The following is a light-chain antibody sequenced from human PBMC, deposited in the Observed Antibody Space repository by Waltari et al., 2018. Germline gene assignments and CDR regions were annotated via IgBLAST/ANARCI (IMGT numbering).Light chain of an antibody. V-gene: IGKV1-5*01. CDR1: QSISSW. CDR2: DAS. Sequence: DIQMTQSPSTLSASVGDRVTITCRASQSISSWLAWYQQKPGKAPKLLIYDASSLESGVPSRFVGSGSGTEFTLTISSLQPDDFATYYCQEYYTDSLTFGGGTKVEIK. J-gene: IGKJ4*01. CDR3: QEYYTDSLT.